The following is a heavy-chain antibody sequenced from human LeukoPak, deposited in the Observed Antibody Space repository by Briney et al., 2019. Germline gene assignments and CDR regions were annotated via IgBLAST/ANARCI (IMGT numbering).Heavy chain of an antibody. J-gene: IGHJ4*02. D-gene: IGHD2-15*01. CDR2: IIPIFGTA. CDR3: ASSRIVVVLYY. Sequence: SVKVSCKASGGTFSSYAISWVRQAPGQGLEWMGGIIPIFGTANYAQKFQGRVTMTRDTSTSTVYMELSSLRSEDTAVYYCASSRIVVVLYYWGQGTLVTVSS. V-gene: IGHV1-69*05. CDR1: GGTFSSYA.